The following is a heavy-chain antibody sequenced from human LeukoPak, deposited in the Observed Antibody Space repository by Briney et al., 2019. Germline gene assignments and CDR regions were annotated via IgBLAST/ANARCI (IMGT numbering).Heavy chain of an antibody. V-gene: IGHV4-59*05. CDR1: GGSISTYY. CDR2: IYYSGST. CDR3: ARLLDDSSGSFDY. J-gene: IGHJ4*02. Sequence: SETLSLTCTVSGGSISTYYWSWIRQPAGKGLEWIGSIYYSGSTYYNPSLKSRVTISVDTSKNQFSLKLSSVTAADTAVYYCARLLDDSSGSFDYWGQGTLVTVSS. D-gene: IGHD3-22*01.